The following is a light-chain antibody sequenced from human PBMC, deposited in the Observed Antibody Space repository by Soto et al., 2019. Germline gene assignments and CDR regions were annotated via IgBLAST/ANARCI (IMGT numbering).Light chain of an antibody. CDR3: QQSYTTPRT. J-gene: IGKJ2*01. Sequence: DIQMTQSPSSLSASVGDSVSVTCRASQTISNYLNWYQHKPGKAPNLLIYSASILQSGVPSRFSGSGSGTNFSLSISSLQPEDLGTYYCQQSYTTPRTFGQGTRLEI. V-gene: IGKV1-39*01. CDR1: QTISNY. CDR2: SAS.